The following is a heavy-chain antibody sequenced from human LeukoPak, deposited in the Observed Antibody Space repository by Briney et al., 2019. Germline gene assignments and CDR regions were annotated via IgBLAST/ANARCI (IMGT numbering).Heavy chain of an antibody. J-gene: IGHJ4*02. CDR2: YTGST. Sequence: PSETLSLTCTVSGGSISGSTCYWGWIRQPPGKGLEWIGSYTGSTDYNPSLKSRVAISVDASKSQISLRLSSVTAADTAVYYCARHGPTRKQWLVGYYFDYWGQGTLVTVSS. D-gene: IGHD6-19*01. CDR1: GGSISGSTCY. V-gene: IGHV4-39*01. CDR3: ARHGPTRKQWLVGYYFDY.